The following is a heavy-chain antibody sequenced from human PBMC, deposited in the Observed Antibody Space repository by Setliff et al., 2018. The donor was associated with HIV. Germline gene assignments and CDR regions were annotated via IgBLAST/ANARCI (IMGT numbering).Heavy chain of an antibody. D-gene: IGHD6-19*01. CDR2: ISGSGGNT. CDR1: GFTFSSYA. CDR3: AKEVLEIAVAAS. J-gene: IGHJ4*02. Sequence: GESLKISCAASGFTFSSYAMSWVRQAPERGLEWVSAISGSGGNTYYADSGKGRFTISRDNSKNTLYLQMNSLGAEDTAVYDCAKEVLEIAVAASWGQGTLVTVSS. V-gene: IGHV3-23*01.